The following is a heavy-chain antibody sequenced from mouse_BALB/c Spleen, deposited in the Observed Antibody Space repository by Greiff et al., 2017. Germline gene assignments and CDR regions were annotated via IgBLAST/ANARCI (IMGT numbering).Heavy chain of an antibody. V-gene: IGHV1-69*02. CDR3: TRSAYYRYDGYAMDY. Sequence: QVQLQQSGPELVKPGASVKISCKTSGYTFTENTMHWVKQRPGQGLEWIGNIYPSDSYTNYNQKFKDKATLTVDKSSSTAYMQLSSPTSEDSAVYYCTRSAYYRYDGYAMDYWGQGTSVTVSS. CDR1: GYTFTENT. J-gene: IGHJ4*01. CDR2: IYPSDSYT. D-gene: IGHD2-14*01.